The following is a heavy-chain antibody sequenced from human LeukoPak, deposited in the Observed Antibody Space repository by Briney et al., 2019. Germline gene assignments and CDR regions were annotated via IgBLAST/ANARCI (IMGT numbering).Heavy chain of an antibody. Sequence: GASVKVSCKASGYTFTSYDINWVRQATGQGLEWMGWMNPNSGNTGYAQKFQGRVTMTRNTSISTAYMELSSLRSEDTAVYYCARGLLEGEHPPSRHWGQGTLVTVSS. J-gene: IGHJ1*01. V-gene: IGHV1-8*01. D-gene: IGHD3-16*01. CDR3: ARGLLEGEHPPSRH. CDR2: MNPNSGNT. CDR1: GYTFTSYD.